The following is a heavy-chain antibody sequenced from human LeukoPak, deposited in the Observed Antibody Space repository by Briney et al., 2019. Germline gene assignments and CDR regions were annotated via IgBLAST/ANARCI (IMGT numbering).Heavy chain of an antibody. D-gene: IGHD4/OR15-4a*01. CDR2: IYYSGST. Sequence: PSETLSLTCTVSGGSISSSSYYWGWIRQPPGKGLEWIGSIYYSGSTYYNPSLKSRVTISVDTSKNQFSLKLSSVTAADTAVYYCARGGLWTDFDYWGQGTLVTVSS. J-gene: IGHJ4*02. V-gene: IGHV4-39*07. CDR3: ARGGLWTDFDY. CDR1: GGSISSSSYY.